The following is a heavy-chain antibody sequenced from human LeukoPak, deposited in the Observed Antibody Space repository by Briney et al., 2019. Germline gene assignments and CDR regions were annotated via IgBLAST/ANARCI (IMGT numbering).Heavy chain of an antibody. Sequence: SETLSLTCTVSGGSISSYYWSWIRQPPGKGLEWIGYIYYSGSTNYNPSLKSRVTISVDTSKNQFSLKLSSVTAADTAVYYCARLSSSWPFDYWGQGTLVTVSS. V-gene: IGHV4-59*08. D-gene: IGHD6-13*01. J-gene: IGHJ4*02. CDR1: GGSISSYY. CDR2: IYYSGST. CDR3: ARLSSSWPFDY.